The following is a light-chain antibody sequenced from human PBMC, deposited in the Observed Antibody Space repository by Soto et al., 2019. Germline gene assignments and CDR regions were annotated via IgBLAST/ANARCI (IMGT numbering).Light chain of an antibody. J-gene: IGKJ5*01. CDR1: RSVSNY. V-gene: IGKV3-11*01. CDR3: QQRSNWPIT. Sequence: EIVLTQSPAPLSLSPGESATLSCRASRSVSNYLAWYQQKPGQAPRLLIYDASSRPTDIPARFSVSGSGTDFPLTISSLEPEDFAHYYCQQRSNWPITFGQGTRLEIK. CDR2: DAS.